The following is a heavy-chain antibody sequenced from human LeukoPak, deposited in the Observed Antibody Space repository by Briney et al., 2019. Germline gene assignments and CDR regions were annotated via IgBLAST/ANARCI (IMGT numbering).Heavy chain of an antibody. J-gene: IGHJ4*02. D-gene: IGHD3-3*01. V-gene: IGHV4-59*08. Sequence: SETLSLTCTVSGGSISSYYWSWIRQPPGKGLEWIGYIYYSGSTNYNPSLKSRVTISVDTSKNQFSLKLSSVTAADTAVYYCARLNVLRFLEWLPHFDYWGQGTLVTVSS. CDR1: GGSISSYY. CDR3: ARLNVLRFLEWLPHFDY. CDR2: IYYSGST.